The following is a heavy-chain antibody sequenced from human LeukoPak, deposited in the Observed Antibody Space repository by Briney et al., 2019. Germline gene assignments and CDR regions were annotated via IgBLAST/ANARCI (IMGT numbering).Heavy chain of an antibody. D-gene: IGHD6-19*01. Sequence: GESLKISCKGSGYSFTSYWIGWVRQMPGQGLEWMEIIYPGDSDTRYSPSFQGQVTISADKSISTAYLQWSSLKASDTAMYYCASGFSSGYYYFDYWGQGTLVTVSS. V-gene: IGHV5-51*01. J-gene: IGHJ4*02. CDR2: IYPGDSDT. CDR3: ASGFSSGYYYFDY. CDR1: GYSFTSYW.